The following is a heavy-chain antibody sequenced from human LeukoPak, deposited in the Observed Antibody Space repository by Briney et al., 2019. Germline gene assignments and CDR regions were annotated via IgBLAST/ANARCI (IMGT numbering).Heavy chain of an antibody. J-gene: IGHJ5*02. CDR1: GGSFSGYY. CDR3: ARKDIVVVVAATAPNWFDP. Sequence: SETLSLTCAVYGGSFSGYYWSWIRQPPGKGLEWIGEINHSGSTNYNPSLKSRVTISVDTSENQFSLKLSSVTAADTAVYYCARKDIVVVVAATAPNWFDPWGQGTLVTVSS. D-gene: IGHD2-15*01. V-gene: IGHV4-34*01. CDR2: INHSGST.